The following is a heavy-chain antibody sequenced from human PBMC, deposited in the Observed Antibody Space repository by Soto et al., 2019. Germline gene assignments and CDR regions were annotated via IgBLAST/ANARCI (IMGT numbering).Heavy chain of an antibody. CDR2: LYIGGYT. CDR3: ARESEYGDYVRGFDI. Sequence: EVQGVESGGGLIQPGGSLRLSCAASGFTVRSNYMSWVRQAPGKGLEWVSVLYIGGYTYYADSVKGRFTISRDNSKNTLYLQMDRLRAEDTAVYYCARESEYGDYVRGFDIWGQGTMVTVSS. J-gene: IGHJ3*02. V-gene: IGHV3-53*01. CDR1: GFTVRSNY. D-gene: IGHD4-17*01.